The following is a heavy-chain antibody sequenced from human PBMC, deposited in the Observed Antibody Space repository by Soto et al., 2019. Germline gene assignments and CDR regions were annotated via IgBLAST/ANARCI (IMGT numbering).Heavy chain of an antibody. D-gene: IGHD1-26*01. V-gene: IGHV1-3*05. J-gene: IGHJ4*02. CDR3: AREGWDQHRYFDY. CDR2: INAGNGNT. Sequence: QVQLVQSGAEEKKPGASVKVSGKASGYTFTSYAMHWVRQAPGQRLEWMGWINAGNGNTKYSQKFQGRVTITRDTSASTAYMELSSLRSEDTAVYYCAREGWDQHRYFDYWGQGTLVTVSS. CDR1: GYTFTSYA.